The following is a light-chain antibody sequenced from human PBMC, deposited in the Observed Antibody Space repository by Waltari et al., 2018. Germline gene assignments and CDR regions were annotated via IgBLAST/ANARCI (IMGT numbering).Light chain of an antibody. Sequence: HSALTQPASVSGSPGQSITISCSGTSRDIGGYNYVSWYQQHPGKAPKLLIYDFTNRPSVVSNRFSGSKSGNTASLTISGLQAEDEAVYFCISYTSGTTDWVFGGGTKLTVL. CDR1: SRDIGGYNY. J-gene: IGLJ3*02. V-gene: IGLV2-14*03. CDR3: ISYTSGTTDWV. CDR2: DFT.